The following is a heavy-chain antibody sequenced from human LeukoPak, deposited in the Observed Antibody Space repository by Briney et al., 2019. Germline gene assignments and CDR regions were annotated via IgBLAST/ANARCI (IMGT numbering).Heavy chain of an antibody. CDR1: GFTFTDYA. Sequence: GGSLRLSCAASGFTFTDYAMSWVSQAPEKGLEWVSTISHNGGGTYYAESVKGRFTISRDNSKNTVYLQMNSLRAEDTAVYYCARSDYWFDYWGQGTLVTVSS. J-gene: IGHJ4*02. V-gene: IGHV3-23*01. D-gene: IGHD4-17*01. CDR2: ISHNGGGT. CDR3: ARSDYWFDY.